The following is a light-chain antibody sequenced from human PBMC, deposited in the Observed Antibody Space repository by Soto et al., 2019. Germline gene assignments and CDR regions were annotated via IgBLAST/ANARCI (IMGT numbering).Light chain of an antibody. Sequence: EIVLTQSPGTLSLSPGERATLSCRASQSVSSDYLAWYQLKPGQAPRLLIYGASRRSTGIPDRFSGSGCGTDFTLTISRLEPEDFAVYCCQQYDRSLQFTFGPGTKVDI. J-gene: IGKJ3*01. CDR3: QQYDRSLQFT. CDR1: QSVSSDY. CDR2: GAS. V-gene: IGKV3-20*01.